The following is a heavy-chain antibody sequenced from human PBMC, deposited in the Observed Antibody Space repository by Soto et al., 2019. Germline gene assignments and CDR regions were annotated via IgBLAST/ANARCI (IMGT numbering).Heavy chain of an antibody. J-gene: IGHJ3*02. Sequence: SEILSLTCTVSGGSISSYYWSWIRQPPGKGLEWIGYIYYSGSTNYNPSLKSRVTISVDTSKNQFSLKLSSVTAADTAVYYCARDSEMATLGAFDIWGQGTMVTVSS. V-gene: IGHV4-59*01. CDR1: GGSISSYY. CDR3: ARDSEMATLGAFDI. CDR2: IYYSGST. D-gene: IGHD5-12*01.